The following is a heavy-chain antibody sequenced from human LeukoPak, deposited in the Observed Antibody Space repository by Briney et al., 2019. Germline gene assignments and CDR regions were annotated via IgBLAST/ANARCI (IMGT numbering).Heavy chain of an antibody. CDR2: IRFDGTTE. CDR1: GFTLTDYN. Sequence: PGGSLRLSCGASGFTLTDYNMHWVRQAPGKGLDDVAFIRFDGTTEYYTDSVKGRFTMSRDKSKNTLYLQMNSLRGEDTAVYYCARGAAVALELWGQGTLVTVSS. V-gene: IGHV3-30*02. J-gene: IGHJ4*02. CDR3: ARGAAVALEL. D-gene: IGHD6-19*01.